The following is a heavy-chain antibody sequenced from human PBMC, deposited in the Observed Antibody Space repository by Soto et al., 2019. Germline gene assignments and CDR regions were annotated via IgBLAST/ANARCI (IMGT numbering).Heavy chain of an antibody. CDR3: ARAAGVWSGYYTSGWFDP. CDR2: IYYSGST. V-gene: IGHV4-31*03. J-gene: IGHJ5*02. CDR1: GGSISSGGYY. Sequence: SETLSLTCTVSGGSISSGGYYWSWIRQHPGKGLEWIGYIYYSGSTYYNPSLKSRVTISVDTSKNQFSLKLSSVTVADTAVYYCARAAGVWSGYYTSGWFDPWGQGTLVTVSS. D-gene: IGHD3-3*01.